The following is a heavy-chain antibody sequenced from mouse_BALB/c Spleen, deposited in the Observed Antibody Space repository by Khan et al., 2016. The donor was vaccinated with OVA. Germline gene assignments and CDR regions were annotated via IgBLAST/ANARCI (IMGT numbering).Heavy chain of an antibody. CDR2: IWSAGST. CDR3: ARRGYDYGRGALFAY. V-gene: IGHV2-2*02. Sequence: QVQLKESGPGLVAPSQSLSITCTVSDFSLDNYSIHWIRQSPGKGLEWLGVIWSAGSTDYNAAFISSLTLTKDNSRSQVFFQVNSLQTNGAAIYYCARRGYDYGRGALFAYWGQGTLVTVSA. CDR1: DFSLDNYS. D-gene: IGHD2-4*01. J-gene: IGHJ3*01.